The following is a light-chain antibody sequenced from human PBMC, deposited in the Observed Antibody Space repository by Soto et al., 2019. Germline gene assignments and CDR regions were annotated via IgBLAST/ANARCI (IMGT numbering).Light chain of an antibody. Sequence: EIGLTQSPATLPLSPGERATLSCRASQSVSSYLVWYQQKPGQAPRVLISDASNRATGMPARFSGNGSWTGITLTTSTLKPAEFAVDYYPQRTNWSVTFGGGTKVEVE. V-gene: IGKV3-11*01. CDR1: QSVSSY. J-gene: IGKJ4*01. CDR2: DAS. CDR3: PQRTNWSVT.